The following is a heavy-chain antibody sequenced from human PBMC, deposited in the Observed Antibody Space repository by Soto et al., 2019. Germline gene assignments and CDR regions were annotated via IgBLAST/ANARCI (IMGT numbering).Heavy chain of an antibody. Sequence: QVQLQESGPGLVKPSETLSLTCTISGGSISSYYWRWIRQPQGKGLEWIGYIDYSGRTNYNPSLRGPATTTVATAKNPLSLNLSSGTAADTAVYYCARQGRVLDSLYYYYYYMDVWGKGTTVTVSS. CDR2: IDYSGRT. CDR1: GGSISSYY. J-gene: IGHJ6*03. D-gene: IGHD2-21*01. CDR3: ARQGRVLDSLYYYYYYMDV. V-gene: IGHV4-59*08.